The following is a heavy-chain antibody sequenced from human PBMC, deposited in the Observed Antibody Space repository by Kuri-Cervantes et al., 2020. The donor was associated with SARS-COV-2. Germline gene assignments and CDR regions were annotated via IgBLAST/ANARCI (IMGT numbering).Heavy chain of an antibody. CDR1: GFTFSHFS. D-gene: IGHD3-3*01. CDR2: ISSSSSMI. Sequence: GESLKISCAASGFTFSHFSMTWVRQAPGKGLEWIAYISSSSSMIYYADSVTGRFTISRDTDKNSVSLQMDSLRVDDTAVYYCARGSDFWSGYYFEYWGQGTLVTVSS. J-gene: IGHJ4*02. V-gene: IGHV3-48*01. CDR3: ARGSDFWSGYYFEY.